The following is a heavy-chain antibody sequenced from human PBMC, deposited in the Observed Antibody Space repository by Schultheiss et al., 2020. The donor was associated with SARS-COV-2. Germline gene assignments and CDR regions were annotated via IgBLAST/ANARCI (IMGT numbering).Heavy chain of an antibody. CDR1: GGSISSGGYY. D-gene: IGHD4-17*01. J-gene: IGHJ4*02. CDR2: IYYSGST. V-gene: IGHV4-31*03. CDR3: ARVNAPYGDSDY. Sequence: SETLSLTCTVSGGSISSGGYYWGWIRQPPGKGLEWIGYIYYSGSTYYNPSLKSRVTISVDTSKNQFSLKLSSVTAADTAVYYCARVNAPYGDSDYWGQGTLVTVSS.